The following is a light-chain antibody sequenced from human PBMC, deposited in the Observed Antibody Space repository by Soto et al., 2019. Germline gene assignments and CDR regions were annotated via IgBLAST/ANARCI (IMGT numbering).Light chain of an antibody. CDR2: DAS. J-gene: IGKJ1*01. CDR3: QQRSNWRT. V-gene: IGKV3-11*01. Sequence: EIVLTPSPATLSLSPGERATLSCRASQSVSSYLAWYQQKPGQAPRLLIYDASNRATGIPARFSGSGSGTDFTLTISSLEPEDFAVYYCQQRSNWRTFGQGTKVDIK. CDR1: QSVSSY.